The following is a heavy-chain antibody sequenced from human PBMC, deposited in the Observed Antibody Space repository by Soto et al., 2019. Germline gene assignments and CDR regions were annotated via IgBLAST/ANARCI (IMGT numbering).Heavy chain of an antibody. Sequence: EVQLLESGGGLVQPGGSLRLSCAASGFTFSSSAMRWVRQAPEKGLEWVSGISGSGGSTYYADSVKGRFTISRDNSKNTLYLQRNSLRAEDTAVYYCAKDRLGYTGYEAFAYWGQGTLVTVSS. CDR3: AKDRLGYTGYEAFAY. V-gene: IGHV3-23*01. CDR1: GFTFSSSA. J-gene: IGHJ4*02. D-gene: IGHD5-12*01. CDR2: ISGSGGST.